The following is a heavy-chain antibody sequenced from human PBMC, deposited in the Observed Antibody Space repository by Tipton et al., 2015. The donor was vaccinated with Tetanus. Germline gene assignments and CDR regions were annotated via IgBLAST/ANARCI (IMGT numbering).Heavy chain of an antibody. Sequence: TLSLTCTVSGGSISSGGYYWSWIRQHPGKGLEWIGYIYYSGSTYYNPSLKSRVTISVDTSKNQFSLKLSSVTAADTAVYYCARCPVVRGVIYYGMDVWGQGTTVTVSS. J-gene: IGHJ6*02. CDR1: GGSISSGGYY. CDR2: IYYSGST. D-gene: IGHD3-10*01. V-gene: IGHV4-31*03. CDR3: ARCPVVRGVIYYGMDV.